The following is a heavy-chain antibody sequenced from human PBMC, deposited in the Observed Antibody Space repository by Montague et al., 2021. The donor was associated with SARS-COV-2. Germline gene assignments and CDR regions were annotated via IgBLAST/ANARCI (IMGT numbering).Heavy chain of an antibody. Sequence: SLRLSCAASGFIFSDYYMTWIRQAPGKGLEWVSHISGSGRKTYYADSVKGRFTISRDTANNSVYLQMNFLGAEDTAVYYCARDQGGYGTFDIWGQGTMVTVSS. CDR1: GFIFSDYY. CDR2: ISGSGRKT. CDR3: ARDQGGYGTFDI. D-gene: IGHD5-12*01. J-gene: IGHJ3*02. V-gene: IGHV3-11*01.